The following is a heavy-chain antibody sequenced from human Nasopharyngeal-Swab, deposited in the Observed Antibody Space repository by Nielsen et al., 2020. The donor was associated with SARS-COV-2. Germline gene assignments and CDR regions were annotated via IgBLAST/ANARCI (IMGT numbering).Heavy chain of an antibody. D-gene: IGHD3-10*01. CDR3: ARGGGSGSYWDC. CDR1: GFTFSSYS. V-gene: IGHV3-21*01. CDR2: ISSSSSYI. J-gene: IGHJ4*02. Sequence: GGSLRLSCAASGFTFSSYSMNWVRQAPGKGLEWVSSISSSSSYIYYADSVKGRFTISRDNAKNSLYLQMNSLRAEDTAVYYCARGGGSGSYWDCWGQGTLVTVSS.